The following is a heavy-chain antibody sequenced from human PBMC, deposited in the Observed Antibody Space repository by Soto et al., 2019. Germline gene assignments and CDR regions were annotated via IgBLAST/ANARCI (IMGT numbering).Heavy chain of an antibody. J-gene: IGHJ4*02. V-gene: IGHV3-30-3*01. D-gene: IGHD6-6*01. CDR2: ISYDGSNK. Sequence: GGSLRLSCAASGFTFSSYAMHWVRQAPGKGLEWVAVISYDGSNKYYADSVKGRFTISRDNSKNTLYLQMNSLRAEDTAVYYCAREFKGSQIAARPPFDYWGQGTLVTVSS. CDR3: AREFKGSQIAARPPFDY. CDR1: GFTFSSYA.